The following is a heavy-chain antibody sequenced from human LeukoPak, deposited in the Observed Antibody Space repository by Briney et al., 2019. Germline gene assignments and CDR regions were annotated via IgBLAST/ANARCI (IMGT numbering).Heavy chain of an antibody. D-gene: IGHD3-3*01. Sequence: GGSLRLSCAASGFTFSTFAMIWVRQPPGKGLEWVSSIFPSGGEIHYADSVRGRFTISRDNSKSTLSLQMNSLRAEDTAVYYCARDWRGLLIHRRGFDYWGQGTLVTVSS. CDR2: IFPSGGEI. J-gene: IGHJ4*02. V-gene: IGHV3-23*01. CDR3: ARDWRGLLIHRRGFDY. CDR1: GFTFSTFA.